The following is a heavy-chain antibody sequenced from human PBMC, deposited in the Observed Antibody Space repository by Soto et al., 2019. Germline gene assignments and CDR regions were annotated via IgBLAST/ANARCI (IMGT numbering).Heavy chain of an antibody. Sequence: GGSLRLSCAASGFTFTRYSMNWVRQAPGKGLEWVSSISSTTNYIYYADSMKGRFTVSRDNAKNSVYLEMNSLSAEDTALYYCTRETVAGITGLDYWGPGTLVTVSS. D-gene: IGHD1-20*01. CDR2: ISSTTNYI. V-gene: IGHV3-21*01. J-gene: IGHJ4*02. CDR3: TRETVAGITGLDY. CDR1: GFTFTRYS.